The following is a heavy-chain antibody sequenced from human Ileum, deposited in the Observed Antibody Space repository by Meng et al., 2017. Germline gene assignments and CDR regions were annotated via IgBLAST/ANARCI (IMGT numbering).Heavy chain of an antibody. CDR3: ARDRKDFWGGGFFDY. Sequence: GGYGIGFIRRGGSLNLSREGAGFTCSRNYRGRARQGPGKGPEGVSVIYSGGSTYYADSVKGRFTISRDNSKNTLYLQMNSLRAEDTAVYYCARDRKDFWGGGFFDYWGQGTLVTVSS. J-gene: IGHJ4*02. CDR2: IYSGGST. CDR1: GFTCSRNY. V-gene: IGHV3-53*01. D-gene: IGHD3-3*01.